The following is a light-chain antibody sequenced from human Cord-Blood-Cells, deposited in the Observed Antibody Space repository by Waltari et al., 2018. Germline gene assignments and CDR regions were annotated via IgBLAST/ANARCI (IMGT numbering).Light chain of an antibody. CDR2: GAS. J-gene: IGKJ1*01. CDR1: QSVSSSY. Sequence: VLTQSPGTLSLSPGERATLSCRASQSVSSSYLAWYQQKPGQAPRLLIYGASSRATGIPDRFSGSGSGTDFTLTISRLEPEDFAVYYCQQYGSSRTWTFGQGTKVEIK. V-gene: IGKV3-20*01. CDR3: QQYGSSRTWT.